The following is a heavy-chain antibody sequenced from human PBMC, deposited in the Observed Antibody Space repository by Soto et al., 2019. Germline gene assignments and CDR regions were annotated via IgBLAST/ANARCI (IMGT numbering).Heavy chain of an antibody. CDR2: ISYDGSNK. Sequence: TGGALRLSCAVSGFTFSSYGMHWVRPAPGKGLGWVAVISYDGSNKYYADSVKGRFTISRDNSKNTLYLQMNSLRAEDTAVYYCAKDLGYFDWLLDGPGAFDIWGQGTMVTVSS. J-gene: IGHJ3*02. D-gene: IGHD3-9*01. CDR1: GFTFSSYG. V-gene: IGHV3-30*18. CDR3: AKDLGYFDWLLDGPGAFDI.